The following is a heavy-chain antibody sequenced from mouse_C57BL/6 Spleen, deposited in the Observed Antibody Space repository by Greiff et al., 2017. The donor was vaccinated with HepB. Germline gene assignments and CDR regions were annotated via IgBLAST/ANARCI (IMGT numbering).Heavy chain of an antibody. V-gene: IGHV1-7*01. CDR3: ARGGDCGSSYDY. Sequence: QVQLQQSGAELAKPGASVKLSCKASGYTFTSYWMHWVKQRPGQGLEWIGYINPSSGYTKYNQKFKDKATLTADKSSSTAYMQRSSLTYEDAAIYNCARGGDCGSSYDYWGQGTTLTVSS. CDR1: GYTFTSYW. CDR2: INPSSGYT. D-gene: IGHD1-1*01. J-gene: IGHJ2*01.